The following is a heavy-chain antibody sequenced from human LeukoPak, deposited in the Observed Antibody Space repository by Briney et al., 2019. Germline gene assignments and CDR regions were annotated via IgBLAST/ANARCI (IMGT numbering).Heavy chain of an antibody. J-gene: IGHJ3*02. CDR3: ARVLPTKNLAFDI. Sequence: GGSLRLSCAASGFTFSSYSMNWVRQAPGQGLEWVSSISSSSSYIYYADSVKGRFTISRDNAKNSLYLQMNSLRAEDTAVYYCARVLPTKNLAFDIWGQGTMVTVSS. CDR1: GFTFSSYS. V-gene: IGHV3-21*01. D-gene: IGHD3-10*01. CDR2: ISSSSSYI.